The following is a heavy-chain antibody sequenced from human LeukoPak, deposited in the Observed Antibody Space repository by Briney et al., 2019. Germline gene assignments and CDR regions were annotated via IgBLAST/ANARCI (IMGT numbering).Heavy chain of an antibody. CDR3: AREGRDSSGWYPFDY. V-gene: IGHV4-59*01. Sequence: SETLSLTCAVYGGSFSGYYRSWIRQPPGKGLEWIGYIYYSESTNYNPSLKSRVTISVDTSKNQFSLKLSSVTAADTAVYYCAREGRDSSGWYPFDYWGQGTLVTVSS. CDR1: GGSFSGYY. J-gene: IGHJ4*02. CDR2: IYYSEST. D-gene: IGHD6-19*01.